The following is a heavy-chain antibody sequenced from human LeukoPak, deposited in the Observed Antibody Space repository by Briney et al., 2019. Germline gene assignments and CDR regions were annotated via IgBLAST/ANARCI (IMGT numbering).Heavy chain of an antibody. D-gene: IGHD2-2*01. CDR1: GFTFSSYA. CDR3: ARENYCSSTSCYGDRAYYYGMDV. J-gene: IGHJ6*02. Sequence: PGRSLRLSCAASGFTFSSYAMHWVRQAPGKGLEWVAVISYDGSNKYYADSVKGRFTISRDNSKNTLYLQKNSLRAEDTAVYYCARENYCSSTSCYGDRAYYYGMDVWGQGTTVTVSS. CDR2: ISYDGSNK. V-gene: IGHV3-30-3*01.